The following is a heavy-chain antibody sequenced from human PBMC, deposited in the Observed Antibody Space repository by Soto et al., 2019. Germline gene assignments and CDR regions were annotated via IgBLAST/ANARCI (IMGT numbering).Heavy chain of an antibody. V-gene: IGHV4-34*01. CDR1: GGSFSGPN. CDR3: ARGWGFGFDP. J-gene: IGHJ5*02. Sequence: QVQLQQWGAGLLKPSETLSLACAVYGGSFSGPNWSWIRQPPGKGLEWIGEINHSGSTNYNPSLKRRVTISIDMSKNQYSLKVTSVTAADTAVYYCARGWGFGFDPWGQGILVTVSS. D-gene: IGHD3-10*01. CDR2: INHSGST.